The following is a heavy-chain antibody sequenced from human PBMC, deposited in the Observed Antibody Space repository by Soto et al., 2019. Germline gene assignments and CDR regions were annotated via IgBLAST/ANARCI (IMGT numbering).Heavy chain of an antibody. J-gene: IGHJ6*01. CDR3: AKDLGMATLVNYYYYGMEV. CDR2: ISYDGSNK. D-gene: IGHD5-12*01. Sequence: VGSVRLSCAASGCTFSSYGMHWVRQAPGKGLEWVAVISYDGSNKYYADSVKGRFTISRDNSKNTLYLQMNSLRAEDTAVYYCAKDLGMATLVNYYYYGMEVWGQGTTVIVS. CDR1: GCTFSSYG. V-gene: IGHV3-30*18.